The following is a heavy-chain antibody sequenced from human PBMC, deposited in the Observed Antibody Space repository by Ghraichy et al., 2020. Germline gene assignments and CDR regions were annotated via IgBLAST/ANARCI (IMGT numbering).Heavy chain of an antibody. V-gene: IGHV4-61*02. CDR1: GGSISSGSYY. D-gene: IGHD3-3*01. CDR3: ARGPYYDFWSGYYISHTQGFGYFDY. CDR2: IYTSGST. J-gene: IGHJ4*02. Sequence: SETLSLTCTVSGGSISSGSYYWSWIRQPAGKGLEWIGRIYTSGSTNYNPSLKSRVTISVDTSKNQFSLKLSSVTAADTAVYYCARGPYYDFWSGYYISHTQGFGYFDYWGQGTLVTVSS.